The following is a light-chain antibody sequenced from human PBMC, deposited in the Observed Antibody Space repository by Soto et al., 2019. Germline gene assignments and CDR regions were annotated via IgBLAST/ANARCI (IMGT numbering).Light chain of an antibody. CDR2: GAS. CDR1: ESLSTY. J-gene: IGKJ2*01. V-gene: IGKV3-15*01. Sequence: EIVMTQSPATLSVSPGERVTLSCRASESLSTYLAWYQQKPGQAPRLLIYGASTKATGIPARFSGSGSATYFTLTISSLQSEDFAVYYCQSYNDWPFTFGQGTTLEI. CDR3: QSYNDWPFT.